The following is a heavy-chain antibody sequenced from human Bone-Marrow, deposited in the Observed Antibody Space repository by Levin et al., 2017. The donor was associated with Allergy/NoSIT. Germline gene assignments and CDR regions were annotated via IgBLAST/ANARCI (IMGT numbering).Heavy chain of an antibody. CDR3: ARRWPYDAFDI. CDR2: IYYSGST. V-gene: IGHV4-39*07. CDR1: GGSISSSSYY. J-gene: IGHJ3*02. D-gene: IGHD5-24*01. Sequence: PSETLSLTCTVSGGSISSSSYYWGWIRQPPGKGLEWIGSIYYSGSTYYNPSLKSRVTISVDTSKNQFSLKLSSVTAADTAVYYCARRWPYDAFDIWGQGTMVTVSS.